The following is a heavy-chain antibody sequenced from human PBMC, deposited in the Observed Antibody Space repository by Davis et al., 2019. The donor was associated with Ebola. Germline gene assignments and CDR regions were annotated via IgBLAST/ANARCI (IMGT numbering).Heavy chain of an antibody. CDR1: GFTFSDYY. CDR2: ISSSGSTI. CDR3: ARDQYNYDFWSGYYRDAFDI. V-gene: IGHV3-11*04. Sequence: GESLKISCAASGFTFSDYYMSWIRQAPGKGLEWVSYISSSGSTIYYADSVKGRFTISRDNSKKSLYLQMNSLRAEDKAVYYCARDQYNYDFWSGYYRDAFDIWGQGTTVTVSS. J-gene: IGHJ3*02. D-gene: IGHD3-3*01.